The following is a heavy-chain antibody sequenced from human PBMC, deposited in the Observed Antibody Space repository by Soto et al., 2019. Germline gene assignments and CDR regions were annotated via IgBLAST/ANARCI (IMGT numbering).Heavy chain of an antibody. D-gene: IGHD3-3*02. CDR3: ARDSPPIAS. CDR2: ISAYNGNT. CDR1: GYTFTSYY. V-gene: IGHV1-18*01. Sequence: QVQLVQSGAEVKKPGASVKVSCKASGYTFTSYYISWVRQAPGQGLEWMGWISAYNGNTNYPQKLQGRVTMTTDTSTSTAYIELRSLRSHDPAVYYCARDSPPIASWGQGTLVTVSS. J-gene: IGHJ5*02.